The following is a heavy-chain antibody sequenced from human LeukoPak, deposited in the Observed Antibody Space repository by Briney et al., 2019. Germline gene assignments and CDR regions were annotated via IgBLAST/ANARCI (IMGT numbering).Heavy chain of an antibody. CDR3: AKDVESGRSADY. CDR2: ISGSGGGT. CDR1: GXTFSSYA. Sequence: PGGSLRLSCAASGXTFSSYAVSWVRQAPGKGLEWVSTISGSGGGTYYADSVKGRFTLSRDNSMNTLYLQMNSLRAEDTAVYYCAKDVESGRSADYWGQGTLVTVSS. J-gene: IGHJ4*02. V-gene: IGHV3-23*01. D-gene: IGHD3-10*01.